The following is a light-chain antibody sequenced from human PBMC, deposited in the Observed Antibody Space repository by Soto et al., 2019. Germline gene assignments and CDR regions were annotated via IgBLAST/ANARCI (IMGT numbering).Light chain of an antibody. V-gene: IGLV1-44*01. Sequence: QSALTQPPSASGTPGQRVSISCSGSSSNIGSNTVSWYQQLPGTAPKLLMHSTNQRPSGVPDRFSGSKSGASASLAISGLQSEDEADYYCAAWDDSLNGSVFGTGTKVTVL. CDR3: AAWDDSLNGSV. CDR1: SSNIGSNT. CDR2: STN. J-gene: IGLJ1*01.